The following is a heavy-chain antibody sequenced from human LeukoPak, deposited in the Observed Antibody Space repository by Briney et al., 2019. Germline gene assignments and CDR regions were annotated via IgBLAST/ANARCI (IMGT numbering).Heavy chain of an antibody. CDR1: GGSISSYY. Sequence: KPSETLSLTCTVSGGSISSYYWSWIRQPPGKGLEWIGYIYYSGSTNYNPSLKSRVTISVDTSKNQFSLKLSSVTAADTAVYYCARHSRRYYYGSGSYEGLDYWGQGTLVTVSS. J-gene: IGHJ4*02. CDR2: IYYSGST. CDR3: ARHSRRYYYGSGSYEGLDY. D-gene: IGHD3-10*01. V-gene: IGHV4-59*08.